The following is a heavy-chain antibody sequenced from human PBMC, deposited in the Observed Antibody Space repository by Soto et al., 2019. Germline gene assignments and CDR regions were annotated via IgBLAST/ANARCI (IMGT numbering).Heavy chain of an antibody. CDR3: AKDFSSSGNYYAMDV. Sequence: SVKVSCKASGGTFSSYAISWVRQAPGQGLEWMGGIIPIFGTANYAQKFQGRVTITADESTSTAYMELSSLRSEDTAVYYCAKDFSSSGNYYAMDVRGQGTTVTVSS. CDR1: GGTFSSYA. D-gene: IGHD6-6*01. V-gene: IGHV1-69*13. CDR2: IIPIFGTA. J-gene: IGHJ6*02.